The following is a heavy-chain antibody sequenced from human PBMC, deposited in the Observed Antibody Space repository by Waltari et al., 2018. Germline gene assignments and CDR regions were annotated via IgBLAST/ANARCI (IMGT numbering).Heavy chain of an antibody. V-gene: IGHV3-23*01. Sequence: EVQLLESGGGLVQPGGSLRLSCAASGFTFSTYTMRWVPQAPGKGLGWVAGISGRAGSTYYADSVKCRFTISRDDAKHTLYLQMNRLRAEDTAVYYCAKMEWDIVVVPAAIAIDYWGQGTLVTVSS. D-gene: IGHD2-2*01. CDR2: ISGRAGST. CDR3: AKMEWDIVVVPAAIAIDY. CDR1: GFTFSTYT. J-gene: IGHJ4*02.